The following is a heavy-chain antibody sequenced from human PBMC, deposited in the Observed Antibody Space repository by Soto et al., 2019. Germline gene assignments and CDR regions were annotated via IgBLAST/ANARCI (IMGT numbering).Heavy chain of an antibody. CDR2: IIPILGIA. CDR1: GGTFSSYT. V-gene: IGHV1-69*08. Sequence: QVQLVQSGAEVKKPGSSVKVSCKASGGTFSSYTISWVRQAPGQGLEWMGRIIPILGIANYAQKFQGRVTITADKSTSTAYMELSSLRSEDTAVYYCAREDIVLMVCATWGQGTLVTVSS. D-gene: IGHD2-8*01. CDR3: AREDIVLMVCAT. J-gene: IGHJ5*02.